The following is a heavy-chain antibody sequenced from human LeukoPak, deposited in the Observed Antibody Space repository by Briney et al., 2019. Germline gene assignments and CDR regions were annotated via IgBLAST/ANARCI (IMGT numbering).Heavy chain of an antibody. Sequence: SETLSLTCAVYGGSFSGYYWSWIRQPPGKGLEWIGEINHSGSTNYNPSLKRQVTISVDTSKNQFSLKLSSVTAADTAVYYCARSSITMIVVAWGQGTLVTVSS. V-gene: IGHV4-34*01. J-gene: IGHJ4*02. CDR1: GGSFSGYY. CDR2: INHSGST. D-gene: IGHD3-22*01. CDR3: ARSSITMIVVA.